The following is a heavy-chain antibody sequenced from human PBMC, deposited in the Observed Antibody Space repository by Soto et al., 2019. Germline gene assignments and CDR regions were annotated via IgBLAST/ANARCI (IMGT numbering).Heavy chain of an antibody. CDR3: ARDQGVAAAGITWFDP. CDR2: IHSSGST. Sequence: ETLSLTCTVSGASMNSYHWSWIRQPAGKGLEWIGHIHSSGSTNYNPSLKSRVTMSVDTSKNQFSLGLMSLTAADTAVYYCARDQGVAAAGITWFDPWGQGSLVTVS. CDR1: GASMNSYH. V-gene: IGHV4-4*07. J-gene: IGHJ5*02. D-gene: IGHD6-13*01.